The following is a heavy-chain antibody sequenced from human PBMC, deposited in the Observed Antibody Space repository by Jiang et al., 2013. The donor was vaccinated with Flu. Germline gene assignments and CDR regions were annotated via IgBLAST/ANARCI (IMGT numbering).Heavy chain of an antibody. D-gene: IGHD2-2*01. V-gene: IGHV4-39*01. J-gene: IGHJ4*02. CDR2: IYYSGST. CDR1: GGSISSSSYY. CDR3: ARHPQSWFTAGAAMYYFDY. Sequence: PSETLSLTCTVSGGSISSSSYYWGWIRQPPGKGLEWIGSIYYSGSTYYNPSLKSRVTISVDTSKNQFSLKLSSVTAADTAVYYCARHPQSWFTAGAAMYYFDYWGQGTLVTVSS.